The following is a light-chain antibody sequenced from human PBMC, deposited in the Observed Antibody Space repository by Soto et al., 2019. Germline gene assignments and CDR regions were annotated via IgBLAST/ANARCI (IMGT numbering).Light chain of an antibody. Sequence: DIQMTQSPSSLSASIGDRVTITCQASQDISNNLNWYQQKPGKAPKLLIYDASNLKTGVPSRFSGSGSETDFTFTISSLQPEDIATYYCQQYFHRLLTFGGGIKVEI. CDR1: QDISNN. CDR3: QQYFHRLLT. J-gene: IGKJ4*01. CDR2: DAS. V-gene: IGKV1-33*01.